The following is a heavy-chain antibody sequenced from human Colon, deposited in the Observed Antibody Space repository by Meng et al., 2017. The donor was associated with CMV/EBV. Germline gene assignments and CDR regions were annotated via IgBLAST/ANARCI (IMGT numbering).Heavy chain of an antibody. CDR3: ARDRAANSFDP. Sequence: GSLKISCAASGFTFINYWMSWVRQAPGKGLEWVANIKEDGSDKYYVDSVKGRFTISRDNAKNSLYLQMNSLRAEDTAVYYCARDRAANSFDPWGQGTLVTVSS. J-gene: IGHJ5*02. CDR2: IKEDGSDK. V-gene: IGHV3-7*01. D-gene: IGHD6-25*01. CDR1: GFTFINYW.